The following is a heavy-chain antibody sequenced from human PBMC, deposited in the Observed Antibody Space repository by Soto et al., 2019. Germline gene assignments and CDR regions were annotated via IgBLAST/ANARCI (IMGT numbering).Heavy chain of an antibody. D-gene: IGHD6-19*01. V-gene: IGHV3-23*01. CDR2: ISRSGGST. CDR3: AKSSASTYFFDS. J-gene: IGHJ4*02. CDR1: GVTFSTYA. Sequence: EVQLLESGGGLVQPGGSLRLSCAASGVTFSTYAMSWVRQAPGKGLEWVSAISRSGGSTYYADSVKGRFTVSRDNPENMLYLQMNSLRAEDTAVYFCAKSSASTYFFDSWGQGTSVTVSS.